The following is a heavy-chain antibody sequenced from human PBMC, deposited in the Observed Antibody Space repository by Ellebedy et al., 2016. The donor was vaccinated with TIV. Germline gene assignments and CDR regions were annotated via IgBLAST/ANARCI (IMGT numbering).Heavy chain of an antibody. J-gene: IGHJ3*02. CDR3: ARTLTDDDAFDI. D-gene: IGHD2-8*02. CDR2: INSDGSST. V-gene: IGHV3-74*01. Sequence: GESLKISXAASGFTFSSYWMHWVRQAPGKGLVWVSRINSDGSSTSYADSVKGRFTISRDNAKNTLYLQMNSLRAEDTAVYYCARTLTDDDAFDIWGQGTMVTVSS. CDR1: GFTFSSYW.